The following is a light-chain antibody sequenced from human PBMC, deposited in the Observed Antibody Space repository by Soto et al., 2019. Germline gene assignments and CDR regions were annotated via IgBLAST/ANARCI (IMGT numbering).Light chain of an antibody. J-gene: IGKJ1*01. CDR1: QSVTRY. V-gene: IGKV3-11*01. CDR3: QQYGGSPWT. CDR2: DAS. Sequence: IVLTEARGTLSLSPGERATLSFRASQSVTRYLAWYQQKPGQAPRLLIYDASNRATGIPARFSGSGSGTDFTLTISSLQPEDFSVYYCQQYGGSPWTFGQGTKVDIK.